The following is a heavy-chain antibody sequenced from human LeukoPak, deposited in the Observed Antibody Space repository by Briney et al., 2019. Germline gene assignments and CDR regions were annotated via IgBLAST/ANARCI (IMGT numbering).Heavy chain of an antibody. Sequence: SETLSLTCTVSGGSIGSYYWSWIRQPPGKGLEWIGYIYYSGSTNYNPSLKSRVTISVDTSKNQFSLKLSSVTAADTAVYYCARGHGSGQDYWGQGTLVTVSS. CDR3: ARGHGSGQDY. J-gene: IGHJ4*02. CDR2: IYYSGST. V-gene: IGHV4-59*01. D-gene: IGHD3-10*01. CDR1: GGSIGSYY.